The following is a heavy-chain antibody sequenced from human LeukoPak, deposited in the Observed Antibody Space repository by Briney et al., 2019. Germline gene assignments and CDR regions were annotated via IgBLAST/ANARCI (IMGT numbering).Heavy chain of an antibody. Sequence: SETLSLTCAVSGGPFSGYFWSWIRQSSGKGLEWIGQIHNSGTTNYNPSLNSRVTISEDTSKNQFYLNLSSVTAADTAVYYCARRYYYNLGSFPFDFWGQGTLVTVSS. J-gene: IGHJ4*02. CDR1: GGPFSGYF. CDR2: IHNSGTT. D-gene: IGHD3-10*01. V-gene: IGHV4-34*01. CDR3: ARRYYYNLGSFPFDF.